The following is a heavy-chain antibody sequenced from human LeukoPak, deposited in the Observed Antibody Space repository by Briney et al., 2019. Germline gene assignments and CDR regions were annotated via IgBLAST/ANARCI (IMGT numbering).Heavy chain of an antibody. CDR1: GFTFNNYW. D-gene: IGHD2-15*01. Sequence: GGSLRLSCAASGFTFNNYWMSWVRQAPGKRLEWVANIKQDGDEKHYVDSVKGRFTISRDNAKNSLYLQMNSLRAEDTAVYYCVRDNPRCCGVVPANIDDYWGQGTLVTVSS. V-gene: IGHV3-7*01. CDR3: VRDNPRCCGVVPANIDDY. CDR2: IKQDGDEK. J-gene: IGHJ4*02.